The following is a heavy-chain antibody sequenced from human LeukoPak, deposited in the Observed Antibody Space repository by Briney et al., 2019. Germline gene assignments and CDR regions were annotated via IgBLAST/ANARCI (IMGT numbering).Heavy chain of an antibody. CDR1: GVSICGYY. CDR3: ARAVYSSNWYAFDY. CDR2: IYTSGGT. V-gene: IGHV4-4*07. Sequence: SETLSLTCTVSGVSICGYYWSWIRQPAGKGLEWIGRIYTSGGTNYNPSLKSRVTMSVDTSKNQFSLKLSSVTAADTAVYYCARAVYSSNWYAFDYWGQGALVTVSS. D-gene: IGHD6-13*01. J-gene: IGHJ4*02.